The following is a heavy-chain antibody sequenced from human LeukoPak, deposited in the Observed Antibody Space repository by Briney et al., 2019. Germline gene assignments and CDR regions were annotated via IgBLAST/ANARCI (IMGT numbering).Heavy chain of an antibody. J-gene: IGHJ4*02. Sequence: GESLKISCKASGYSFTNYWIGWVRQMPGKGLEWMGIIYPGDSDTKYSPSFQGQVTISADKSINTAYLQWSSLRASDTAIYYCARGSLASSGGTFFDYWGQGTLVTVSS. CDR1: GYSFTNYW. CDR2: IYPGDSDT. V-gene: IGHV5-51*01. D-gene: IGHD2-15*01. CDR3: ARGSLASSGGTFFDY.